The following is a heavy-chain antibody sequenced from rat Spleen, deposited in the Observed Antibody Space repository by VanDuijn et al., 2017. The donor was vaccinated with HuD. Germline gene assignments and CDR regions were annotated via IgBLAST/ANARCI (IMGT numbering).Heavy chain of an antibody. Sequence: EVQLVESGGGLVQPGRSLKLSCVASGFTFHSYWMAWVRQAPTKGLEWVATISYDGSSTYYRDSVKGRFTISRDNAKSTLYLQMDSLRSEDTATYYCARRTGIPTWWGQGVMVTVSS. CDR1: GFTFHSYW. V-gene: IGHV5-29*01. J-gene: IGHJ2*01. CDR3: ARRTGIPTW. CDR2: ISYDGSST. D-gene: IGHD1-4*01.